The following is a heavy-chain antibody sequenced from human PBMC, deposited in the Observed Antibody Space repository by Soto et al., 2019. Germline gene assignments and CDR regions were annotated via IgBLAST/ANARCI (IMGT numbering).Heavy chain of an antibody. CDR2: INHSGST. D-gene: IGHD2-2*01. Sequence: SETLSLTCAVYGGSFSGYYWSWIRQPPGKGLEWIGEINHSGSTNYNPSLKSRVTISVDTSKNQFSLKLSSVTAADTAVYYCARAKSRYCSGTSCYEDYYYYYMDVWGKGTTVTVSS. J-gene: IGHJ6*03. CDR3: ARAKSRYCSGTSCYEDYYYYYMDV. CDR1: GGSFSGYY. V-gene: IGHV4-34*01.